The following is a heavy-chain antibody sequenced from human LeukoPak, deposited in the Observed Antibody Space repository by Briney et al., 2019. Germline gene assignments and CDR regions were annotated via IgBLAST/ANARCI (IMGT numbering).Heavy chain of an antibody. D-gene: IGHD3-10*01. J-gene: IGHJ6*03. V-gene: IGHV3-30-3*01. CDR3: ARDHAFLWPPYYYMDV. CDR2: MSYDGSNK. Sequence: GALSLSCAASGFTFSSYAMHWVRPAPGKGLEWVAVMSYDGSNKYYADSVKGRFTISRDNSNNTLYLQMNSLRAEDTAVYYCARDHAFLWPPYYYMDVWGKGTTVTVSS. CDR1: GFTFSSYA.